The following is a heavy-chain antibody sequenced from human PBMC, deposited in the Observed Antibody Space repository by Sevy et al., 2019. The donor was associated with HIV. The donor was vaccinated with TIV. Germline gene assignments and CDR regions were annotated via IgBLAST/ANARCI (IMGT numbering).Heavy chain of an antibody. V-gene: IGHV3-33*01. Sequence: GGSLRLSCVASGFAFSDYGMHWVRQAPGKGLEWVAVIWYDGNNQHYADSVRGRFTISRDNSKNTLYLQLSSLRAEDTAVYYCARGGYYYDNAAYYAFDSWGQGTLVTVSS. CDR1: GFAFSDYG. CDR3: ARGGYYYDNAAYYAFDS. J-gene: IGHJ4*02. CDR2: IWYDGNNQ. D-gene: IGHD3-22*01.